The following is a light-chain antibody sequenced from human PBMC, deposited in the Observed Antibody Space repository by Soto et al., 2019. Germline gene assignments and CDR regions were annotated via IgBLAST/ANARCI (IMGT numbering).Light chain of an antibody. CDR1: QSLLHNNGYNY. V-gene: IGKV2-28*01. Sequence: DIVLTHSPLSLPVTPGEPASISCRSSQSLLHNNGYNYLDWYLRKPGQSPQLLIYLGSNRSSGVPDRFSGSGSGTDFTLKINRVEAEDVGVYYCMQPLQTLTFGQGTRLEIK. CDR2: LGS. J-gene: IGKJ5*01. CDR3: MQPLQTLT.